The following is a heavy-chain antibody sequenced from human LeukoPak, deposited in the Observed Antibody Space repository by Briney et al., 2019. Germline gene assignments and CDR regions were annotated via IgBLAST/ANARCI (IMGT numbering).Heavy chain of an antibody. V-gene: IGHV1-2*02. D-gene: IGHD2-15*01. J-gene: IGHJ4*02. CDR3: ARVWAFCSGDNCCPFTY. CDR2: INPNSGGT. CDR1: GYTFSGYY. Sequence: ASVKVPCKASGYTFSGYYIHWVRQAPGQGLEWMVWINPNSGGTNYAQSFQRRDTMTRDTSITTAYMELNRLRSDDTAVYYCARVWAFCSGDNCCPFTYWGQGTQVTVSS.